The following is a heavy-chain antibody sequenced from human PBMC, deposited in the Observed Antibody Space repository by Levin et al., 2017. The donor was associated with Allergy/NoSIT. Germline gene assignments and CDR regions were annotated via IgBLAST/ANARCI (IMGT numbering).Heavy chain of an antibody. J-gene: IGHJ5*01. D-gene: IGHD4-23*01. Sequence: SQTLSLTCTVSSGSISSVHYYWSWIRHHPGKGLEWIGHIYYSGATYYNPSLRSRVSISVETYTNQFSLKLTPVTAADTAVYYCARIRNAGGKGWFDSWGQGTLVTVSS. CDR1: SGSISSVHYY. CDR2: IYYSGAT. CDR3: ARIRNAGGKGWFDS. V-gene: IGHV4-31*03.